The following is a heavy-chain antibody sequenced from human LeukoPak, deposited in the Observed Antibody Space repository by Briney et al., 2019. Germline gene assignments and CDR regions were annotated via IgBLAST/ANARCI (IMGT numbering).Heavy chain of an antibody. Sequence: GGSLRLSCAASGFTFSSYAMSWVRQAPGKGLEWVSAISGSGGSTYYADSEKGRFTISRDNSKNTLYLQMNSLRAEDTAVYYCAVDTAMVTTPDYWGQGTLVTVSS. V-gene: IGHV3-23*01. CDR2: ISGSGGST. D-gene: IGHD5-18*01. CDR1: GFTFSSYA. J-gene: IGHJ4*02. CDR3: AVDTAMVTTPDY.